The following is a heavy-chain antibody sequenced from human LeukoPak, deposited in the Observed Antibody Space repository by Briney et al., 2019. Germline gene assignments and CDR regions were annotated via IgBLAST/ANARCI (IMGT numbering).Heavy chain of an antibody. V-gene: IGHV3-30*02. CDR1: GFSFTTYG. J-gene: IGHJ4*02. CDR2: IRYDGIRE. CDR3: AKENGGSYRCVEK. D-gene: IGHD6-25*01. Sequence: PGGSLRLSCAASGFSFTTYGMHWVRQAPGKGLEWVAFIRYDGIREHYTDSVRGRFTISRDISKNTLYLQMNSLRPEDTAVYYCAKENGGSYRCVEKWGQGTLVTVSS.